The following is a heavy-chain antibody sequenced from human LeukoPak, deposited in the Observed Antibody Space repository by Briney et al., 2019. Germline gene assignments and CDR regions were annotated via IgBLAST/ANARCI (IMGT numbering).Heavy chain of an antibody. J-gene: IGHJ4*02. V-gene: IGHV5-51*01. CDR2: IYPGDSDT. D-gene: IGHD5-18*01. Sequence: GESLKISCKGSGSSFTSYWIGWVRPMPGKGLAWMGIIYPGDSDTRYSPSFQGQVTISADKSISTAYLQWSSLKASDTAMYYCARQVLGESGYSYGAVDYWGQGTLVTVSS. CDR1: GSSFTSYW. CDR3: ARQVLGESGYSYGAVDY.